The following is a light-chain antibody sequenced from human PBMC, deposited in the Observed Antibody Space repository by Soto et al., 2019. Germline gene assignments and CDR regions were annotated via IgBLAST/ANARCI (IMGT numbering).Light chain of an antibody. Sequence: EIVLTQSPATLSLSPGERAILSCRASQSVSSYLAWYQQKPGQAPRLLIYDTSNRAADIPARFSGSGSGTDFPLTISSLEPEDFAVYYCQQRTNWPPYTFGQGTRLEIK. V-gene: IGKV3-11*01. CDR1: QSVSSY. CDR2: DTS. CDR3: QQRTNWPPYT. J-gene: IGKJ2*01.